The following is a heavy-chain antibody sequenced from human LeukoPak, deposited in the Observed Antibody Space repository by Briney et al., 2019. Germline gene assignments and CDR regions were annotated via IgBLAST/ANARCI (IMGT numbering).Heavy chain of an antibody. CDR1: GFTFSSYW. Sequence: PGRSLRLSCAASGFTFSSYWMHWVRQAPGKGLVWVSGINTDGSSTSYADSVKGRFTISRDSAKNTLYLQMNSLRAEDTAVYYCVRASLEDWGQGTLVTVSS. V-gene: IGHV3-74*01. CDR2: INTDGSST. CDR3: VRASLED. J-gene: IGHJ4*02.